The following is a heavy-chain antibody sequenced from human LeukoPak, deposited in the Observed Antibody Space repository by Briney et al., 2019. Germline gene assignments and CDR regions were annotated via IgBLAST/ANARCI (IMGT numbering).Heavy chain of an antibody. V-gene: IGHV3-33*01. CDR3: VRDISNYDFDY. CDR2: IWYDGSNK. Sequence: GRSLRLSCAASGFTFSSYGMHWVRQAPGKGLEWVAVIWYDGSNKYYADSVKGRFTISRDNSKNTLYLQMNSLRAEDTAVYYCVRDISNYDFDYWGQGTLVTVSS. D-gene: IGHD4-11*01. J-gene: IGHJ4*02. CDR1: GFTFSSYG.